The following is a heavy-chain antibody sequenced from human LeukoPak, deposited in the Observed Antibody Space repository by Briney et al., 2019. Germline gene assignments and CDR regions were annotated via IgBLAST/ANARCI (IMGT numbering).Heavy chain of an antibody. D-gene: IGHD3-10*01. J-gene: IGHJ5*02. CDR3: ATDLGQPVGESS. CDR2: IIPIFGTA. V-gene: IGHV1-69*13. CDR1: GGTFSSYA. Sequence: SVKVSCKASGGTFSSYAISWVRQAPGQGLEWMGGIIPIFGTANYAQKFQGRVTITAVESMSTAYMELSSLRSEDTAVYYCATDLGQPVGESSWGQGTLVTVSS.